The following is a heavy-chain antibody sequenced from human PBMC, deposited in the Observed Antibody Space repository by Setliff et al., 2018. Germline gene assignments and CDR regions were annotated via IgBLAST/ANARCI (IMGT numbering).Heavy chain of an antibody. Sequence: GGSLRLSCAVSGFTFNKYAMTWVRQAPGKGLEWVSPITVSGVTTLYADSVKGRFTISRDNSKNTLYLQMNSLRAEDTAVYYCARVYFYDSKQPPDYWGQGTLVTVSS. D-gene: IGHD3-22*01. CDR1: GFTFNKYA. CDR3: ARVYFYDSKQPPDY. V-gene: IGHV3-23*01. CDR2: ITVSGVTT. J-gene: IGHJ4*02.